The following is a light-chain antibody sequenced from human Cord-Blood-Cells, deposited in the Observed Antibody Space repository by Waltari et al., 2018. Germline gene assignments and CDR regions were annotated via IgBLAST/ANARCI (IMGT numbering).Light chain of an antibody. CDR1: QGISSY. CDR2: AAS. J-gene: IGKJ1*01. Sequence: AIRMTQSPSSLSASIGDRVTITCRASQGISSYLAWYQQKPGKAPKLLIYAASTLQSGVPSRFSGSGSGTDFTLTISCLQSEDFATYYCQQYYSYPTFGQGTKVEIK. V-gene: IGKV1-8*01. CDR3: QQYYSYPT.